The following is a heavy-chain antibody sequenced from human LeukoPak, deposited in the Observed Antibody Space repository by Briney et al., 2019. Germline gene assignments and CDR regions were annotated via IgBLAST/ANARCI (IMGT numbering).Heavy chain of an antibody. J-gene: IGHJ4*02. D-gene: IGHD2-2*03. CDR1: GCTFNNYW. Sequence: GGSLSLSCATSGCTFNNYWGHWVRQAPGKGLVWVSDINTDGTTIHYADSVRGRFTISRDNAKSTVFLQMNSLRVEDTAFYYCARGPPGYRVGDYWGPGTLVTVSS. V-gene: IGHV3-74*01. CDR2: INTDGTTI. CDR3: ARGPPGYRVGDY.